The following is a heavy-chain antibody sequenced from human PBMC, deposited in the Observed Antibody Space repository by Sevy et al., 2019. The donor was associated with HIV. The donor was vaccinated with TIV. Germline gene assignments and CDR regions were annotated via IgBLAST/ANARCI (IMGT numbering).Heavy chain of an antibody. CDR2: IYRSGST. J-gene: IGHJ3*01. CDR1: GGSISSGGYS. V-gene: IGHV4-30-2*01. D-gene: IGHD4-17*01. Sequence: SGTLSLTCAVSGGSISSGGYSWGWIRQPQGKGLESIGYIYRSGSTYDNPSLKSLVTISVDRSKNQSPLKLSYVTAADTAVYYCARGDDYGDAFDLWGQGTMVTVSS. CDR3: ARGDDYGDAFDL.